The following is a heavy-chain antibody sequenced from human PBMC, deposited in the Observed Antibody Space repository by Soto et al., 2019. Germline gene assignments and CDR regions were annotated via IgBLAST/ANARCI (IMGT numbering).Heavy chain of an antibody. V-gene: IGHV3-11*01. CDR1: GFSFADYY. Sequence: QVQLVESGGGLVKPGGSLRLSCAVSGFSFADYYLSWIRQAPGKGLEWVSYISNGGSIMDYADSVKGRFTISRDNAKNSLYLQMDSLRAEDTAVYYCARFVSRSSISCLGHWGQGTLVIVSS. D-gene: IGHD2-2*01. CDR3: ARFVSRSSISCLGH. CDR2: ISNGGSIM. J-gene: IGHJ5*02.